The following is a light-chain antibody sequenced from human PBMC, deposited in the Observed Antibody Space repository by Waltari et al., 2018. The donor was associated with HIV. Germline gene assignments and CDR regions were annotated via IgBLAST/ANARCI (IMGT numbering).Light chain of an antibody. J-gene: IGLJ2*01. CDR1: SLRTYY. CDR3: NSRDSSGNLVV. V-gene: IGLV3-19*01. Sequence: SSELTQDPAVSVALGQTVRITCQGDSLRTYYATWYRQKPGQAPVLVVYGNNNRPSGIPDRFAGSSSCDTASLTITATQAEDEADYYCNSRDSSGNLVVFGGGTKLTVL. CDR2: GNN.